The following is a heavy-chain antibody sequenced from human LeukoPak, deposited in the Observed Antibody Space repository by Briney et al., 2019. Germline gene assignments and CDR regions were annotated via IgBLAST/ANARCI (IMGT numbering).Heavy chain of an antibody. Sequence: PGGSLRLSCATSGFTFSSYAMSWVCQATGKGLEWVSAIDGSGGTTFYADSVKGRVTISRVQSTNTVYLQMDSLRADDTAVYYCAKAHCSSTSCSRADNWGQGTLVTVSS. V-gene: IGHV3-23*01. D-gene: IGHD2-2*01. CDR3: AKAHCSSTSCSRADN. CDR2: IDGSGGTT. CDR1: GFTFSSYA. J-gene: IGHJ4*02.